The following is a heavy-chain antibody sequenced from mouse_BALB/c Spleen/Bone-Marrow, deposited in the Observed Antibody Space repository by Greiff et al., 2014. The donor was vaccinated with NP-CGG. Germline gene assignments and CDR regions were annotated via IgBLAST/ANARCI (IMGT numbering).Heavy chain of an antibody. J-gene: IGHJ3*01. CDR3: ARELGLRLAY. CDR1: GYTFSSYW. D-gene: IGHD3-1*01. CDR2: ILSGSGST. V-gene: IGHV1-9*01. Sequence: QVTLKECGAELMKPGASVKISCKTSGYTFSSYWIEWVKQRPGHGLEWIGEILSGSGSTNSNEKFKGKATFTADTSSNTAYMQLSSLTSEDSAVYYCARELGLRLAYWGQGTLVTVSA.